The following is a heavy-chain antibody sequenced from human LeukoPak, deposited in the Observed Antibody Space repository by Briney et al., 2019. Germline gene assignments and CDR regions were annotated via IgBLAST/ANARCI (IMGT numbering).Heavy chain of an antibody. CDR2: ISYDGSNK. J-gene: IGHJ3*02. V-gene: IGHV3-30*03. CDR1: GFTFSSYG. CDR3: AVGIAAAPGAFDI. Sequence: GGSLRLSCAASGFTFSSYGMHWVRQAPGTGLEWVAVISYDGSNKYYAESVKGRFTISRDNSKNTLYLKMNSLRAEDTAVYYCAVGIAAAPGAFDIWGQGTMVTVSS. D-gene: IGHD6-13*01.